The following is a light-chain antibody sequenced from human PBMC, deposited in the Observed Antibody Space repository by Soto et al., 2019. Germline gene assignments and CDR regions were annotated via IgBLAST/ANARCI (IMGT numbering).Light chain of an antibody. CDR1: QSVTNNY. Sequence: EIVLTQSPGTLSLSPGERATLSCRASQSVTNNYLAWYQQKPGQAPRLLIYGASSRATGTPDRFSGSGSGTDFTLTISRLEPEDLTVYFCQKYGSSPWTFGQGTKVEIK. CDR2: GAS. CDR3: QKYGSSPWT. V-gene: IGKV3-20*01. J-gene: IGKJ1*01.